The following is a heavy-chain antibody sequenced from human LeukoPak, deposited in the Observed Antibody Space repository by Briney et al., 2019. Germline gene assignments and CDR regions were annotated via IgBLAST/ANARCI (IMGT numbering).Heavy chain of an antibody. Sequence: ASVKVSCKASGYTFTSYYMHWVRQAPGQGLEWMGIINPSGGSTSYAQKFQGRVTMTRDTSTSTVYMELSSLRSEDTAVYYCARVRRDYSYLYYGMDVWGQGTTVTVSS. CDR3: ARVRRDYSYLYYGMDV. CDR2: INPSGGST. D-gene: IGHD4-17*01. CDR1: GYTFTSYY. V-gene: IGHV1-46*01. J-gene: IGHJ6*02.